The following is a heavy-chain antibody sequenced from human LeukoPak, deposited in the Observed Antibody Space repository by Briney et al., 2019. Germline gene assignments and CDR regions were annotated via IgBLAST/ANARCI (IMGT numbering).Heavy chain of an antibody. J-gene: IGHJ6*02. CDR3: ARSLGYCSGGSCQGAFYYYGMDV. D-gene: IGHD2-15*01. CDR1: GGSISSGDYY. V-gene: IGHV4-30-4*01. CDR2: IYYSGST. Sequence: PSETLSLTCTVSGGSISSGDYYWSWIRQPPGKGLKWIGYIYYSGSTYYNPSLKSRVTISVDTSKNQFSLKLSSVTAADTAVYYCARSLGYCSGGSCQGAFYYYGMDVWGQGTTVTVSS.